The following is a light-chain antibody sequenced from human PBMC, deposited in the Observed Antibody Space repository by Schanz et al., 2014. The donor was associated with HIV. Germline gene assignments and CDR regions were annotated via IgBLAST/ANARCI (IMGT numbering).Light chain of an antibody. V-gene: IGLV2-14*03. CDR2: DVT. Sequence: QSALTQPASVSGSPGQSITISCTGTSSDVGADNSVSWYQQHPGRAPRLLVYDVTYRPSGVSNRFSGSLSGNTASLIISGLQAEDEAHYYCSSYTSFGTLVFGGGTQLTVL. CDR1: SSDVGADNS. J-gene: IGLJ3*02. CDR3: SSYTSFGTLV.